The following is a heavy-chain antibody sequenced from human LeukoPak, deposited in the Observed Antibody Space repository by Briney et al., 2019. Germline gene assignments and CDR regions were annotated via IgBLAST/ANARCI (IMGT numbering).Heavy chain of an antibody. CDR1: GGSISSYY. J-gene: IGHJ5*02. CDR3: ARHRGLGAFDP. V-gene: IGHV4-59*08. CDR2: IYYSGST. D-gene: IGHD3-10*01. Sequence: SETLSLTCTVSGGSISSYYWSWIRQPPGKGLEWIGHIYYSGSTNYNPSLKSRLTISIDTSKNQFSLRLSSVTAADTAVYYCARHRGLGAFDPWGQGTLVTVSS.